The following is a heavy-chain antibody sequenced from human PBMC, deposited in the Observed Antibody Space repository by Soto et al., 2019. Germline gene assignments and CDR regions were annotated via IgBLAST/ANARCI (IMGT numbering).Heavy chain of an antibody. Sequence: GGSLRLSCAASGFTFRSYAMSWVRQAPGKGLEWVSTISGSGGSTYYADSVRGRFTISRDNSKNTLYLQTNSLRAEDTAVYYCAKDPKSDIATGYNWFDPWGQGTLVTVSS. J-gene: IGHJ5*02. V-gene: IGHV3-23*01. CDR3: AKDPKSDIATGYNWFDP. D-gene: IGHD6-13*01. CDR2: ISGSGGST. CDR1: GFTFRSYA.